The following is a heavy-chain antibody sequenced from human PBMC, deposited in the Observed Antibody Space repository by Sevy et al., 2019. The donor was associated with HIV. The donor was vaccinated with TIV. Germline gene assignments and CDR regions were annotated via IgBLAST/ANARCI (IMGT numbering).Heavy chain of an antibody. CDR3: ARSRRCSSTSCYGPYYYGMDV. D-gene: IGHD2-2*01. V-gene: IGHV1-8*03. J-gene: IGHJ6*02. CDR2: MNPNSGNT. CDR1: GYTFTSYD. Sequence: ASVKVSCKASGYTFTSYDINWARQATGQGLEWMGWMNPNSGNTGYAQKFQGRVTITRNTSISTAYMELSSLRSEDTAVYYCARSRRCSSTSCYGPYYYGMDVWGQGTTVTVSS.